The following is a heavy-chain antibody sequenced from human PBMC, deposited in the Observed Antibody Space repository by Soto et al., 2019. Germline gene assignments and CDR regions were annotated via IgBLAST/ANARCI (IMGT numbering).Heavy chain of an antibody. Sequence: GASVKVSCKASGYTFTGRHIHWVRQAPGQGLEWMGWINPDYGGATYAQKFQGRVSLTRDTSNSTAYMELSSLRSDDTAVYFCARDLGGSSSYLGYWGQGTPVTVSS. D-gene: IGHD6-6*01. CDR3: ARDLGGSSSYLGY. CDR1: GYTFTGRH. J-gene: IGHJ4*02. CDR2: INPDYGGA. V-gene: IGHV1-2*02.